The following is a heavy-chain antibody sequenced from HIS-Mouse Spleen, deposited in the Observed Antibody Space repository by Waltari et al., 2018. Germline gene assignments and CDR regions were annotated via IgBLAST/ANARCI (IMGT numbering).Heavy chain of an antibody. D-gene: IGHD6-13*01. Sequence: QVQLVESGGGVVQPGRSLRLSCAASGFTFSSYAMHWVRQAPGKGLEWVAVISYDGSNKYYADSVKGRFTISRDNSKNTLYLQMNSLRAEDTAVYYCARDRGGRCSWPWSWGQGTLVTVSS. V-gene: IGHV3-30-3*01. J-gene: IGHJ5*02. CDR2: ISYDGSNK. CDR3: ARDRGGRCSWPWS. CDR1: GFTFSSYA.